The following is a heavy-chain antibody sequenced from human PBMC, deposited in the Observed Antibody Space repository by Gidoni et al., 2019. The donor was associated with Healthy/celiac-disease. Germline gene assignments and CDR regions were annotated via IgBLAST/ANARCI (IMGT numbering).Heavy chain of an antibody. Sequence: QVQLQESGPGLVKPSQTLSLTCTVSGGSISSGGYYWSWIRQHPGKGLEWIGYIYYSGSTYYNPSLKSRVTISVDTSKNQFSLKLSSVTAADTAVYYCARVFRGSLQLADWFDPWGQGTLVTVSS. D-gene: IGHD6-6*01. V-gene: IGHV4-31*03. CDR1: GGSISSGGYY. CDR3: ARVFRGSLQLADWFDP. CDR2: IYYSGST. J-gene: IGHJ5*02.